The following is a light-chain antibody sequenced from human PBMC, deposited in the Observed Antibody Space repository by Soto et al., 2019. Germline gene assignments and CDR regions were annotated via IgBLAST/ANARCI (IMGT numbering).Light chain of an antibody. V-gene: IGKV3-20*01. CDR3: QQYCSSPPIT. Sequence: EIVLTQSPGTLSLSPGERATLSCRASHSVISSYLAWYQQKPGQAPRLLIYGASSRATGIPDRFSGSGSGTDFTLTISRLEPEDFAVYYCQQYCSSPPITFGQGTRLEIK. CDR1: HSVISSY. J-gene: IGKJ5*01. CDR2: GAS.